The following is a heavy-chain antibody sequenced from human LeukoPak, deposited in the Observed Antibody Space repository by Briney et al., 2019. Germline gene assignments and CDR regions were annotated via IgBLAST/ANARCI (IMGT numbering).Heavy chain of an antibody. CDR3: AREGVSGDAFDI. V-gene: IGHV1-2*02. J-gene: IGHJ3*02. D-gene: IGHD2-8*01. CDR1: GYTFTSYD. CDR2: INPNSGGT. Sequence: ASVKVSCKASGYTFTSYDINWVRQAPGQGLEWMGWINPNSGGTNYAQKFQGRVTMTRDTSISTAYMELSRLRSDDTAVYYCAREGVSGDAFDIWGQGTMVTVSS.